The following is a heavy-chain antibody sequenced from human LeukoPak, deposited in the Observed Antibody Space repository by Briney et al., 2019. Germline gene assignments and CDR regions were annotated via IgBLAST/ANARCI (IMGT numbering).Heavy chain of an antibody. V-gene: IGHV1-8*01. J-gene: IGHJ5*02. D-gene: IGHD6-19*01. Sequence: ASVKVSCKASGYTFTSYDINWVRQATGQGLEWMGWMNPNSGSTGYAQKFQGRVTMTRNTSISTAYMELSSLRSEDTAVYYCARAFSLLIAGAFDPWGQGTLVTVSS. CDR2: MNPNSGST. CDR3: ARAFSLLIAGAFDP. CDR1: GYTFTSYD.